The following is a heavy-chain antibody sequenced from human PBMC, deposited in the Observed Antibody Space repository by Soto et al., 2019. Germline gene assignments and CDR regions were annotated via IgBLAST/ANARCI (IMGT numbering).Heavy chain of an antibody. CDR2: IKQDGSEK. Sequence: GGSLRLSCKASGFTFSSYWMSWFRQAPGKGLEWVANIKQDGSEKYYVDSVKDRFTISRDNVKNSLYLQMNSLRAEDTAVYYCARDRNDFWSGYESYWGQGTLVTVSS. D-gene: IGHD3-3*01. CDR1: GFTFSSYW. V-gene: IGHV3-7*01. J-gene: IGHJ4*02. CDR3: ARDRNDFWSGYESY.